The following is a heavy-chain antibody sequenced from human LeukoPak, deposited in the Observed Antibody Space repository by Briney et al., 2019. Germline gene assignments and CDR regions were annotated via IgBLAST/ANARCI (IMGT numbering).Heavy chain of an antibody. CDR1: GYSISSGYY. V-gene: IGHV4-4*07. J-gene: IGHJ5*02. CDR3: ARESVGATPNWFDP. Sequence: SETLSLTCAVSGYSISSGYYWGWIRQPAGKGLEWIGRTNTSGSTNYNPSLKSRVTMSVDTSKNQFSLRLSSVTAADTAVYYCARESVGATPNWFDPWGQGTLVTVSS. CDR2: TNTSGST. D-gene: IGHD1-26*01.